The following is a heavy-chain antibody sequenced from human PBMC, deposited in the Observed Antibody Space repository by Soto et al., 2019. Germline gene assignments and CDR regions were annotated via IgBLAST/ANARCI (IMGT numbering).Heavy chain of an antibody. CDR2: ISAYNGNT. V-gene: IGHV1-18*01. CDR3: ARDASSGWSNYYYGMDV. CDR1: GYTFTSYG. Sequence: ASVKVSCKASGYTFTSYGISWVRQAPGQGLEWMGWISAYNGNTNYAQKLQGRVTMTTDTSTSTAYMELRSLRSDDTAVYYCARDASSGWSNYYYGMDVWGQGTTVTVSS. J-gene: IGHJ6*02. D-gene: IGHD6-19*01.